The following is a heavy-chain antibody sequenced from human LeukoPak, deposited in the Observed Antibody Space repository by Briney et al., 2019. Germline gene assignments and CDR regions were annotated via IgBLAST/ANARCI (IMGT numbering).Heavy chain of an antibody. CDR3: ARRTTVVTHDAFDI. J-gene: IGHJ3*02. CDR1: GFTFDDYG. CDR2: INWNGGST. D-gene: IGHD4-23*01. Sequence: GGSLRLSCAASGFTFDDYGMSWVRQAPGKGLEWVSGINWNGGSTGYADSVKGRFTISRDNAKNSLYLQMNSLRAEDTALYYCARRTTVVTHDAFDIWGQGTMVTVSS. V-gene: IGHV3-20*04.